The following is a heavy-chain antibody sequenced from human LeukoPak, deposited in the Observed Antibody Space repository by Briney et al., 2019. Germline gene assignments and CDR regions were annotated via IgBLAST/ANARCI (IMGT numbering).Heavy chain of an antibody. D-gene: IGHD4-23*01. V-gene: IGHV3-23*01. CDR3: AKDRSLDGGNSNGYFDS. J-gene: IGHJ4*02. Sequence: QSGGSLRLSCAASGFTFSSYAMNWVRQAPGKGLEWVSIISGSAGSTYYADSVKGRFTISRDNPKNTLFLQMNSLRAEDTAVYYCAKDRSLDGGNSNGYFDSWGQGTLVTVSS. CDR1: GFTFSSYA. CDR2: ISGSAGST.